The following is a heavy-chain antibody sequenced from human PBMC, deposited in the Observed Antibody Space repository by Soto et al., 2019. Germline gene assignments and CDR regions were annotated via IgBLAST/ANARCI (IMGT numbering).Heavy chain of an antibody. J-gene: IGHJ4*02. CDR3: ARDHDEDFGYDLDYFDF. CDR1: GFTFDNYA. CDR2: INWNSVTF. Sequence: EAQLVESGGGLVQPGRSLRLYCAASGFTFDNYAMHWVRQGPGKGLEWVSGINWNSVTFDYADSVKGRFTISRDNAKNSLYLQIDSLRPEDTAIYYCARDHDEDFGYDLDYFDFWGRGTLVTVSS. V-gene: IGHV3-9*01. D-gene: IGHD5-12*01.